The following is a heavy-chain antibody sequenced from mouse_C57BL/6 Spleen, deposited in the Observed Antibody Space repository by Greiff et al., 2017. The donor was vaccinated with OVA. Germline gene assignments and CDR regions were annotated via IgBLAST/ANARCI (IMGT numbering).Heavy chain of an antibody. D-gene: IGHD2-5*01. CDR2: IDPSDSYT. Sequence: QVQLQQPGAELVMPGASVKLSCKASGYTFTSYWMHWVKQRPGQGLEWIGEIDPSDSYTNYNQKFKGKSTLTVDKSSSAAYMQLSSLTSEDSAVYYCARSEDYSNPAWFAYWGQGTLVTVSA. V-gene: IGHV1-69*01. J-gene: IGHJ3*01. CDR1: GYTFTSYW. CDR3: ARSEDYSNPAWFAY.